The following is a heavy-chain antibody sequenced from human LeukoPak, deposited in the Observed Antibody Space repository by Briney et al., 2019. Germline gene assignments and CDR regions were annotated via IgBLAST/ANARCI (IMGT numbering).Heavy chain of an antibody. V-gene: IGHV3-21*01. J-gene: IGHJ4*02. CDR3: ARGGYGDYVDPDY. D-gene: IGHD4-17*01. Sequence: PGGSLRLSCAASGFTFDDYAMHWVRQAPGKGLEWVSSISSSSSYIYYADSVKGRFTISRDNAKNSLYLQMNSLRAEDTAVYYCARGGYGDYVDPDYWGQGTLVTVSS. CDR2: ISSSSSYI. CDR1: GFTFDDYA.